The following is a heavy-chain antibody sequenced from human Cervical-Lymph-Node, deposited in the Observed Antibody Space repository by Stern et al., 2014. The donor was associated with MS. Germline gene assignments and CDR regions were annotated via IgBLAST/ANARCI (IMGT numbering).Heavy chain of an antibody. CDR3: ARDRGSYSDY. D-gene: IGHD1-26*01. V-gene: IGHV1-2*02. Sequence: QVQLVQSGAEVERPGPSVTVSCKASGYTFTAYFLHLVRPAPGPGLDWMGWISPKTGSATYAQKFQDRVTMTRDTSINTGYMEVSSLRSDDTAVYYCARDRGSYSDYWGQGTLVAVSS. CDR2: ISPKTGSA. CDR1: GYTFTAYF. J-gene: IGHJ4*02.